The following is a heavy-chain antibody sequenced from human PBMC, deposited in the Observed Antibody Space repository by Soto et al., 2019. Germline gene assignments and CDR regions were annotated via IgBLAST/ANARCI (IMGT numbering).Heavy chain of an antibody. CDR1: GFTFNTYG. V-gene: IGHV3-48*01. Sequence: EVQLVESGGGLVRPGGSLRLSCAASGFTFNTYGMDWVRQAPGKGLEWLSYISSSGSAQFYADSVQGRFTISRDNAKNSRYLQMHSLRAEDTAVYYCARELAVAGYDYWGQGTLVTVSS. D-gene: IGHD6-19*01. J-gene: IGHJ4*02. CDR2: ISSSGSAQ. CDR3: ARELAVAGYDY.